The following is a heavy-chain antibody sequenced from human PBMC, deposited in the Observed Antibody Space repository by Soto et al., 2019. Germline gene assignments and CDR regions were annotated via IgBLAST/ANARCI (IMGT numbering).Heavy chain of an antibody. J-gene: IGHJ4*02. V-gene: IGHV4-59*01. Sequence: PSETLSLTCTVSGGSISTYYWSWIRQPPGKGLEWIGYIYYSGSTNYNPSLESRVTISVDTSKNQFSLKLSSVTAADTAVYYCARNYGYSYGPDYWGQGTLVTVSS. CDR2: IYYSGST. CDR3: ARNYGYSYGPDY. CDR1: GGSISTYY. D-gene: IGHD5-18*01.